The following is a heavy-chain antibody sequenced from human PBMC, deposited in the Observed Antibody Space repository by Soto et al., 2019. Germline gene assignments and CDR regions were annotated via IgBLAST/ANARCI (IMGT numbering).Heavy chain of an antibody. D-gene: IGHD3-22*01. V-gene: IGHV3-23*01. J-gene: IGHJ4*02. Sequence: GGSLRLSCATSGFSFSTYPMSWVRQAPGKGLEWVTAISANGRGTSYADSVKGRFTILRDNSKNTLYLQMNSLRAEDTAVYFCVKKSSYDRSNYDHFDYWGQGTLVTVSS. CDR1: GFSFSTYP. CDR2: ISANGRGT. CDR3: VKKSSYDRSNYDHFDY.